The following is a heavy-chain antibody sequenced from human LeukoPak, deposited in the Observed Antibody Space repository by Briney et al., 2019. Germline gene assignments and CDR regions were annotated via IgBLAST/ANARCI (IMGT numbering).Heavy chain of an antibody. V-gene: IGHV3-23*01. J-gene: IGHJ4*02. CDR2: ISGGGETT. D-gene: IGHD6-19*01. CDR1: GFDFGGACG. CDR3: VREAGCGWPLDY. Sequence: GDSLRLSCATSGFDFGGACGMGWVRQAPEKGLEWVSTISGGGETTHYADSVKGRLTTSRDNARNTLYLQIDRLRPEDTAIYYCVREAGCGWPLDYWGRGTLVTVSS.